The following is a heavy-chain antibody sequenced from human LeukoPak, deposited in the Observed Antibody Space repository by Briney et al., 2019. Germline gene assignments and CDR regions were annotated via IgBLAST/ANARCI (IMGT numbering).Heavy chain of an antibody. D-gene: IGHD1-26*01. CDR1: GFTFTTYW. CDR2: INSDGSIT. V-gene: IGHV3-74*01. J-gene: IGHJ4*02. Sequence: GGSLRLSCAASGFTFTTYWMHWVRQAPGKGLVWVSHINSDGSITSYADSVKGRFTISRDNAKNTLYLQMNSLRDEDTAVYYCASSGSYRFDYWGQGTLVTVSS. CDR3: ASSGSYRFDY.